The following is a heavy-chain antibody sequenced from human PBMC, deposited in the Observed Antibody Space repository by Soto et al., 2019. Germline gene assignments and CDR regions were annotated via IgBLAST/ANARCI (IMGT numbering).Heavy chain of an antibody. D-gene: IGHD4-4*01. V-gene: IGHV1-69*02. Sequence: QVQLVQSGAEVKKPGSSVKVSCKASGGTLSSYTISWVRQAPGQGLEWMGRIIPILGIANYAQKFQGRVTITADKYTSTAYMELSSLRSEYTAVYYCACTNYRNRGQEYLDYWCQITLATVAS. CDR1: GGTLSSYT. CDR3: ACTNYRNRGQEYLDY. CDR2: IIPILGIA. J-gene: IGHJ4*02.